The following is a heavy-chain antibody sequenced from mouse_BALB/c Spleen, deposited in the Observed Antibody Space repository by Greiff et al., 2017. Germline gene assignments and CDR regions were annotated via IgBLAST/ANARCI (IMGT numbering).Heavy chain of an antibody. Sequence: DVQLQESGPGLVKPSQSLSLTCTVTGYSITSDYAWNWIRQFPGNKLEWMGYISYSGSTSYNPSLKSRISITRDTSKNQFFLQLNSVTTEDTATYYCARVFITTAPGFAYWGQGTLVTVSA. V-gene: IGHV3-2*02. CDR3: ARVFITTAPGFAY. J-gene: IGHJ3*01. CDR1: GYSITSDYA. D-gene: IGHD1-2*01. CDR2: ISYSGST.